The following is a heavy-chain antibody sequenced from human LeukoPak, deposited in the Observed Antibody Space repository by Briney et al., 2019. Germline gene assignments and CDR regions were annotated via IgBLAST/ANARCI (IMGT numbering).Heavy chain of an antibody. D-gene: IGHD2-2*01. CDR1: GGTFSSYA. CDR3: AGAALKYADLYYYYMDV. CDR2: IIPIFGTA. V-gene: IGHV1-69*05. J-gene: IGHJ6*03. Sequence: SVKVSCMASGGTFSSYAISWVRPAPGQGVEWMGGIIPIFGTANYAQKFQGRVTITTDESTSTAYMELSSLRSEDTAVYYCAGAALKYADLYYYYMDVWGKGTTVTVSS.